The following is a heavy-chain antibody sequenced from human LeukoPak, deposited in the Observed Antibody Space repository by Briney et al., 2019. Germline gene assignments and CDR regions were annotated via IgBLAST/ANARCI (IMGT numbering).Heavy chain of an antibody. CDR2: ISYDGSNK. CDR3: AKEYCSNSVCHSLDY. Sequence: AGGSLRLSCAASGFTFSSYAMRWVRRAPGKGLEWVAVISYDGSNKYYADSVKGRFTFSRDNSKNTLYLQMNSLRAEDTAVYYCAKEYCSNSVCHSLDYWGQGTLVTVSS. D-gene: IGHD2-8*01. J-gene: IGHJ4*02. V-gene: IGHV3-30*04. CDR1: GFTFSSYA.